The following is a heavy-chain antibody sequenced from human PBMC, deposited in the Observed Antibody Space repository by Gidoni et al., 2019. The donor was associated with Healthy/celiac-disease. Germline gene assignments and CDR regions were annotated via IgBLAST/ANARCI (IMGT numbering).Heavy chain of an antibody. V-gene: IGHV3-21*01. CDR1: GFTFSSYS. J-gene: IGHJ4*02. D-gene: IGHD3-22*01. CDR2: ISSSSSYI. CDR3: ARDLGYYDSSGYGY. Sequence: EVQLVESGGGLVKSGGPLRRSCAASGFTFSSYSMNWVRQAPGKGLECVSSISSSSSYIYYADSVKGRFTISRDNAKNSLYLQMNSLRAEDTAVYYCARDLGYYDSSGYGYWGQGTLVTVSS.